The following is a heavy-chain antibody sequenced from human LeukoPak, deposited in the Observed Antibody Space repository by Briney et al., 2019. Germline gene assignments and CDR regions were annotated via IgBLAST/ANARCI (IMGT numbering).Heavy chain of an antibody. D-gene: IGHD6-6*01. CDR3: ARAARLVARAFDY. CDR2: INHSGST. Sequence: SETLSLTCAVYGGSFSGYYWSWIRQSPGKGLEWIGEINHSGSTNYNPSLKSRVTISVDTSKNQFSLKLSSVTAADTAVYYCARAARLVARAFDYWGQGTLVTVSS. V-gene: IGHV4-34*01. J-gene: IGHJ4*02. CDR1: GGSFSGYY.